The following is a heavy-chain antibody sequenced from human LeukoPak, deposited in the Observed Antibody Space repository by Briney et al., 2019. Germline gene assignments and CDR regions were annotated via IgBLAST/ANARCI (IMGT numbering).Heavy chain of an antibody. CDR1: GFPFTVYY. CDR2: IDPNSGDT. Sequence: ASVKVSCKASGFPFTVYYIHWVRQAPGQGLEWMGWIDPNSGDTNYAQSFQGRVAMTRDTSIATVYMELSRLRSDDTAVYYCARDWWGPDRTAAANWFDPWGQGTLVTVSS. V-gene: IGHV1-2*02. D-gene: IGHD6-13*01. J-gene: IGHJ5*02. CDR3: ARDWWGPDRTAAANWFDP.